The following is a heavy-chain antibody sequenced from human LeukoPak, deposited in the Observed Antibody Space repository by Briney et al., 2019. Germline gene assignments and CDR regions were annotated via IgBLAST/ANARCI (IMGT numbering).Heavy chain of an antibody. Sequence: PGGSLRLSCAASGFTFTSYSMNWVRQAPGKGLEWVSSISSSSSYIHYVDSVKGRFTISRDNAKNSLYLQMNSLRAEDTAVYYCVRDARITIFGVVRRQADWFDPWGQGTLVTVSS. D-gene: IGHD3-3*01. V-gene: IGHV3-21*01. CDR2: ISSSSSYI. CDR3: VRDARITIFGVVRRQADWFDP. CDR1: GFTFTSYS. J-gene: IGHJ5*02.